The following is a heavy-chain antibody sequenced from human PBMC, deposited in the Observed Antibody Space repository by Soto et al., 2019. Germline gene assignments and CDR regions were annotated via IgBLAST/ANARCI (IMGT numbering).Heavy chain of an antibody. CDR1: GITFSDYG. Sequence: GGSLRLSCAASGITFSDYGMHWVRQAPGKGLEWVAGVWKDGSNRYYVDSVKGRFTISRDNSKNALYLQMNSLRDEDTAVYYCGKVPRGSNFGYYNFWGQGTLVTVSS. D-gene: IGHD5-18*01. J-gene: IGHJ4*02. V-gene: IGHV3-30*02. CDR3: GKVPRGSNFGYYNF. CDR2: VWKDGSNR.